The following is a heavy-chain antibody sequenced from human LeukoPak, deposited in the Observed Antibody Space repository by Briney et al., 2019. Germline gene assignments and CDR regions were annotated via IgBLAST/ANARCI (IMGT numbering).Heavy chain of an antibody. D-gene: IGHD4-17*01. CDR2: IIPIFGTA. CDR3: AREPFDYGDYVDHWFDP. J-gene: IGHJ5*02. Sequence: SVKVSCKASGGTFSSYAISWVRQAPGQGLEWMGGIIPIFGTANYAQKFQGRVTITADESTSTAYMELSSLRSEGTAVYYCAREPFDYGDYVDHWFDPWGQGTLVTVSS. V-gene: IGHV1-69*13. CDR1: GGTFSSYA.